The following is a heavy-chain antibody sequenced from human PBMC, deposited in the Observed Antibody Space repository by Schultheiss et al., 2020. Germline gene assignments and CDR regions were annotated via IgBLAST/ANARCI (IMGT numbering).Heavy chain of an antibody. J-gene: IGHJ1*01. V-gene: IGHV3-30*03. CDR2: ISYDGRSQ. CDR1: GFIFKNYG. D-gene: IGHD4-23*01. Sequence: GGSLRLSCAASGFIFKNYGMQWVRQAPGKGLEWVAVISYDGRSQFYADSVKGRFTISRDNAKNSLYLQMNSLRAEDTAVYYCARAGGNGYFQHWGQGTLVTVSS. CDR3: ARAGGNGYFQH.